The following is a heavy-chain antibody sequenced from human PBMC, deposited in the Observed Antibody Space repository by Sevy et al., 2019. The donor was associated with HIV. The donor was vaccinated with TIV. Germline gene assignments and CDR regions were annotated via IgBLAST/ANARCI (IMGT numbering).Heavy chain of an antibody. J-gene: IGHJ3*02. V-gene: IGHV3-30*18. Sequence: GGSLRLSCAASGFIFTNYGMHWVRQAPGKGLEWVAVISHDGSLKYYADSARGRVTISRESSKNTVSLQMNRLRLEDTAVYYCAKGSRATGSAFDIWGQGTMVTVSS. CDR2: ISHDGSLK. D-gene: IGHD2-15*01. CDR1: GFIFTNYG. CDR3: AKGSRATGSAFDI.